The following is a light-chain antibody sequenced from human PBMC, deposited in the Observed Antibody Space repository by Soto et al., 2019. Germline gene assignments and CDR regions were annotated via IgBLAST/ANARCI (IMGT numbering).Light chain of an antibody. CDR2: LTS. CDR1: QSLLYRNGNNY. Sequence: DIVMTQSPLSLPVTPGEPASISCRSSQSLLYRNGNNYLNWYLQKPGQSPQLLIYLTSYRASGVPDRFSGSGSGTDFKLKISRVEAEDVGVYYCLQALQTPPTFGQGTRLEIK. V-gene: IGKV2-28*01. CDR3: LQALQTPPT. J-gene: IGKJ5*01.